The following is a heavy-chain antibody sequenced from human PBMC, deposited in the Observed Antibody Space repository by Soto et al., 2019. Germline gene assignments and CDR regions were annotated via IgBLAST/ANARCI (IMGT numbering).Heavy chain of an antibody. CDR2: IYSGGGT. D-gene: IGHD4-17*01. Sequence: EVQLVESGGGLVQPGGSLRLSCAASGFTVSNKYMSWVRQAPGKGQEYVSVIYSGGGTYYADSVKGRFTISRDNSKNTLYLQMNSLGAEDTAVYYCARSPTRTNYADYFDPWGQGTLVTVSS. V-gene: IGHV3-66*01. CDR1: GFTVSNKY. J-gene: IGHJ5*02. CDR3: ARSPTRTNYADYFDP.